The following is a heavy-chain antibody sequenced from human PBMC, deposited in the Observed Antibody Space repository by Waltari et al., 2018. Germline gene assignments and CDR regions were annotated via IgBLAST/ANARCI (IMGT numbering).Heavy chain of an antibody. Sequence: EVQLVESGGGLVQPGGSLRLSCAASGFTFSSYWMSWVRQAPGKGLEWVANIKQDGSEKYYVDSVKGRFTISRDNAKNSLYLQMNSLRAEDTAVYYCARVGVPGRWLQIGWFDPWGQGTLVTVSS. J-gene: IGHJ5*02. D-gene: IGHD3-10*01. CDR1: GFTFSSYW. CDR2: IKQDGSEK. V-gene: IGHV3-7*01. CDR3: ARVGVPGRWLQIGWFDP.